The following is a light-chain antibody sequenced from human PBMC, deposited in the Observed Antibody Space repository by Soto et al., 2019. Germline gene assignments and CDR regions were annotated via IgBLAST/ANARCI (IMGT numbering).Light chain of an antibody. Sequence: QSALTQPASVSGSPGQSSTISCTGTSSDVGTYKFVSWHQQRPGKAPKILIYEVSNRPSGVSNRFSGSKSGKTASLTISGLQAEDEADYYCNSYTNSSTLVFGGGTQLTVL. CDR1: SSDVGTYKF. J-gene: IGLJ2*01. CDR3: NSYTNSSTLV. V-gene: IGLV2-14*01. CDR2: EVS.